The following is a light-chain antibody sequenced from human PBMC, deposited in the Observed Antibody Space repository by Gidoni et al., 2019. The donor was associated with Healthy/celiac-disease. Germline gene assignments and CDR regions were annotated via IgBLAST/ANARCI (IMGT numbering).Light chain of an antibody. V-gene: IGKV1-5*01. CDR1: QSISSW. Sequence: DIQMTQSPSTLSASVGDRVTITCRASQSISSWLAWYQQKPGKAPTLLIYDASSLESGVPSRFSGSGSGTEFTLTIISLQPDDFATYYCQQYNSYSPWTFGKGTKVEIK. J-gene: IGKJ1*01. CDR3: QQYNSYSPWT. CDR2: DAS.